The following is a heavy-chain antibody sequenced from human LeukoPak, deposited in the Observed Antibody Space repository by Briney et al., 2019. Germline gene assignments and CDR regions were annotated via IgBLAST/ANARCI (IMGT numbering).Heavy chain of an antibody. CDR2: ISGSSGTI. Sequence: GGSLRLSCAASGFNFSGYSMNWVRQAPGKGLEWVSYISGSSGTIYYADSVKGRFTISRDNAKNSLYLQMNSLRAEDTALYYCARRSEFGVLYYMDVWGKGTTVTVSS. D-gene: IGHD3-16*01. CDR1: GFNFSGYS. V-gene: IGHV3-48*01. J-gene: IGHJ6*03. CDR3: ARRSEFGVLYYMDV.